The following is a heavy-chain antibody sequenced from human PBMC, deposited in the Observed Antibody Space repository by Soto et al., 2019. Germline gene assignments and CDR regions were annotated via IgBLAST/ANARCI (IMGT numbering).Heavy chain of an antibody. CDR1: GFTFSSYA. D-gene: IGHD2-2*01. CDR2: ISGSGGST. Sequence: GGSLRLSCAASGFTFSSYAMSWVRQAPGKGLEWVSAISGSGGSTYYADFVKGRFTISRDNSKNTLYLQMNSLRAEDTAVYYCAKSTFVGPAAPPGYYYYMDVWGKGTTVTVSS. V-gene: IGHV3-23*01. J-gene: IGHJ6*03. CDR3: AKSTFVGPAAPPGYYYYMDV.